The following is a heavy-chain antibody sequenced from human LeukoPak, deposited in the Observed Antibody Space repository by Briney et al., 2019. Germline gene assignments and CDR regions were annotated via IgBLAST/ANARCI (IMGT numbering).Heavy chain of an antibody. Sequence: PGGSLRLSCAASGFTFSSYWMRWVRQAPGKGLVWVSGIKTDGVSANYVDSVKGRLTISRDNAKSTLFLQMNSLRAEDTAVYYCARSRSCTSGGCYYEHWGQGVLVTVSS. V-gene: IGHV3-74*01. D-gene: IGHD2-8*01. J-gene: IGHJ4*02. CDR1: GFTFSSYW. CDR2: IKTDGVSA. CDR3: ARSRSCTSGGCYYEH.